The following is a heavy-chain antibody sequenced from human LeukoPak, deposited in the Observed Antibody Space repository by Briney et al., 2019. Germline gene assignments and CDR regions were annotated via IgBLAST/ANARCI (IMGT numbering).Heavy chain of an antibody. Sequence: GESLKISCKGSGYSFNTYWIGWVRQMPGKGLEWMGIIYPGDSDTKYSPSFQGQVTISADKSISTAYLQWSSLKVSDTAMYYCARWGSGSYIDYWGQGTLVTVSS. J-gene: IGHJ4*02. CDR3: ARWGSGSYIDY. D-gene: IGHD3-16*01. V-gene: IGHV5-51*01. CDR1: GYSFNTYW. CDR2: IYPGDSDT.